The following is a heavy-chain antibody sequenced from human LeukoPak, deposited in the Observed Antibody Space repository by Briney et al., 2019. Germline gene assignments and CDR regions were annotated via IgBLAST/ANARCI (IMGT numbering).Heavy chain of an antibody. CDR1: GGSISSYY. D-gene: IGHD3-3*01. CDR2: IFASGTT. CDR3: ARHPPRGYYTADAFDI. V-gene: IGHV4-4*09. J-gene: IGHJ3*02. Sequence: SETLSLTCXXSGGSISSYYWSWIRRPPGKGLEGIGYIFASGTTKYNPSLKSGGTISVHTSTNRFSLKLRSVPAADAAVYYCARHPPRGYYTADAFDIWGQGTMVTVSS.